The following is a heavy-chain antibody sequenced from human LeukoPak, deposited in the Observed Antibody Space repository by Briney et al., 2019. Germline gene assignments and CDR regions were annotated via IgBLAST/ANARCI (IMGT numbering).Heavy chain of an antibody. CDR3: ARVPYYYDSSGYYSFDY. J-gene: IGHJ4*02. Sequence: GGSLRLSCAASGFTFSSYGMPWVRQAPGKGLEWVAVIWYDGSNKYYADSVKGRFTISRDNSKNTLYLQMNSLRAEDTAVYYCARVPYYYDSSGYYSFDYWGQGTLVTVSS. D-gene: IGHD3-22*01. CDR2: IWYDGSNK. V-gene: IGHV3-33*01. CDR1: GFTFSSYG.